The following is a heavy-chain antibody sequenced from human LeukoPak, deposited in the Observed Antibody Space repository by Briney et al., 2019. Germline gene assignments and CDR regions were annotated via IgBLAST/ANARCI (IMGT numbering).Heavy chain of an antibody. V-gene: IGHV3-53*05. CDR3: AKNPSLTSNYDFWSGEYYYFDY. CDR2: IYSGGST. CDR1: GFTVSSKY. Sequence: GGSLRLSCAASGFTVSSKYMNWVRQAPGKGLEWVSVIYSGGSTYYADSVKGRFTISRDNSKNTLYLQMNSLRAEDTAVYYRAKNPSLTSNYDFWSGEYYYFDYWGQGTLVTVSS. D-gene: IGHD3-3*01. J-gene: IGHJ4*02.